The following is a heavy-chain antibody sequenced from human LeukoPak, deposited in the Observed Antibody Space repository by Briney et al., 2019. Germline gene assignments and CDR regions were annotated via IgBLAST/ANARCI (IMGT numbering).Heavy chain of an antibody. CDR1: GFSFSSNT. CDR2: ISNNGGRT. CDR3: ARDEDTSALSEY. V-gene: IGHV3-23*01. Sequence: GGSLRLSCAGSGFSFSSNTMSWVRQAPGRGLEWVSAISNNGGRTDYADSVKGRFTIYRDNSKSTLYLHMDSLRAEDTAVYYCARDEDTSALSEYWGQGTLVTVSS. D-gene: IGHD2/OR15-2a*01. J-gene: IGHJ4*02.